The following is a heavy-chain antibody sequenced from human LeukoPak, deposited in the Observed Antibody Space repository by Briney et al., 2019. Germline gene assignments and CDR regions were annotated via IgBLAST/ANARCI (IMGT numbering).Heavy chain of an antibody. CDR3: ARGYYDILTGYYGWFDP. D-gene: IGHD3-9*01. CDR2: IYHSGST. J-gene: IGHJ5*02. CDR1: GGSISSGGYS. V-gene: IGHV4-30-2*01. Sequence: SQTLSLTCAVSGGSISSGGYSWSWIRQPPGKGLEWIGYIYHSGSTYYNPSLKSRVTISVDRSKNQFSLKLSSVTAADTAVYYCARGYYDILTGYYGWFDPWGQGTLVTVSS.